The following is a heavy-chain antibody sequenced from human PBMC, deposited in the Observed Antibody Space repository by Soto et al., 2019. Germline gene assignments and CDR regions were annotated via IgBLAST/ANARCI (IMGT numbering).Heavy chain of an antibody. CDR2: INHSGST. Sequence: PSESLSLTCAVYGGSVSGYYWSWIRQPPGKGLEWIGEINHSGSTNYNPSLKSRVTISVDTSKNQFSLKLSSVTAADTAVYYCARGRIAARLLTRKYYYYGMDVWGQGTTVTGPS. CDR1: GGSVSGYY. D-gene: IGHD6-6*01. V-gene: IGHV4-34*01. CDR3: ARGRIAARLLTRKYYYYGMDV. J-gene: IGHJ6*02.